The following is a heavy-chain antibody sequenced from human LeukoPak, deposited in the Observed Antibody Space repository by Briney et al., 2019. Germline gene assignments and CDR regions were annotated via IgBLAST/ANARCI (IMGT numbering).Heavy chain of an antibody. CDR2: ISGSGGRT. CDR1: GFTFNNYA. V-gene: IGHV3-23*01. D-gene: IGHD4-17*01. CDR3: AKDTVTGDY. Sequence: PGGSLRLSCAASGFTFNNYAMNWVRQAPGKGLAWVSGISGSGGRTDYADSVKGRFTVSRDNSKNMLYLQMNSLRADDTAVYYCAKDTVTGDYWGQGTLVTVSS. J-gene: IGHJ4*02.